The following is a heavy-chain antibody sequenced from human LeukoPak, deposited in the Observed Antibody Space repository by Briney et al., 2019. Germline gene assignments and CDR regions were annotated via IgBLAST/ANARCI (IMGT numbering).Heavy chain of an antibody. CDR1: GFTVSSSY. V-gene: IGHV3-66*01. CDR3: VRSGVLRYFGNS. D-gene: IGHD3-9*01. Sequence: PGGSLRLSCAASGFTVSSSYMSWVRQAPGKGLEWVSVIYSSGSTYYADSVKGRFNISRDISKNTLYLQMNSLRAEDTAIYYCVRSGVLRYFGNSWGQGTLVTVSS. J-gene: IGHJ5*02. CDR2: IYSSGST.